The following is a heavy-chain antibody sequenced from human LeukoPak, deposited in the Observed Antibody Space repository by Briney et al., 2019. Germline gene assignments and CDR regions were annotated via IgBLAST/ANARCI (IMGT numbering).Heavy chain of an antibody. CDR2: IWYDGSNK. V-gene: IGHV3-33*01. J-gene: IGHJ4*02. CDR1: GFTFSRFG. Sequence: GGSLRLSCAASGFTFSRFGMHWLRQAPGKGLEWVAVIWYDGSNKYYADSVKGRFTISRDNSKNTLYLEMNSLRAEDTAVYYCSIDYYYDSSGYWDYYFDYWGQGTLVSVSS. D-gene: IGHD3-22*01. CDR3: SIDYYYDSSGYWDYYFDY.